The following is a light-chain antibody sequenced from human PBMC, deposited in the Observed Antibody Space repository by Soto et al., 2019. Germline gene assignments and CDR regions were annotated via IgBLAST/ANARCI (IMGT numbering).Light chain of an antibody. J-gene: IGKJ4*01. CDR2: GAY. Sequence: TQSPSSLSASVGDRVTITCRASQTVNNNVAWYQLKDGQVHRLLIYGAYTRATGIPARFSGSGSGTDFTLTIRSLEPEDFAVYYCQQRSNWPLTFGGGTKVDIK. CDR1: QTVNNN. CDR3: QQRSNWPLT. V-gene: IGKV3-11*01.